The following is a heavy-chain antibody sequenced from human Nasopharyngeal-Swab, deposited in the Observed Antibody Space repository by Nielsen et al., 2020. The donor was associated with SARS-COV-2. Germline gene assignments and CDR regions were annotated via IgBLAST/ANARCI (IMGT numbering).Heavy chain of an antibody. V-gene: IGHV3-13*01. Sequence: SCAASGFTFSSYDMHWVRQATGKGLEWVSAIGTAGDTYNPGSVKGRFTISRENAKNSLYLQMNSLRAGDTAVYYCARGKYDSSGYYLGDYYFDYWGQGTLVTVSS. D-gene: IGHD3-22*01. CDR2: IGTAGDT. CDR3: ARGKYDSSGYYLGDYYFDY. J-gene: IGHJ4*02. CDR1: GFTFSSYD.